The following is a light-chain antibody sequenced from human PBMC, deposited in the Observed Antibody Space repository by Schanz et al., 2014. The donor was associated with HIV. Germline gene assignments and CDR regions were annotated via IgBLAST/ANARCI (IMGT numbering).Light chain of an antibody. CDR2: QNT. V-gene: IGLV1-40*01. Sequence: QSVLTQPPSVSAAPGQRVTISCTGSSSNIGADYDVHWYQLLPGIAPKLLISQNTHRPSGVPDRFTGSKSGSSASLAITGLQAEDEADYFCQSFDSSLSGVVFGGGTKLTVL. J-gene: IGLJ3*02. CDR1: SSNIGADYD. CDR3: QSFDSSLSGVV.